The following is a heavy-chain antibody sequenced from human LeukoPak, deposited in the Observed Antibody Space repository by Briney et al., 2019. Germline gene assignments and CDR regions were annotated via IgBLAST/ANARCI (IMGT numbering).Heavy chain of an antibody. Sequence: PSETLSLTCAVYGGSFSGSYWSWIRQPPGKGLEWIGEISHSGSANHNPSLKSRVTISVDTSKNEFSLKLNSVSAADTAVYYCASVQLATTNFDSWGQGTLVTVSP. CDR1: GGSFSGSY. CDR3: ASVQLATTNFDS. D-gene: IGHD1-1*01. J-gene: IGHJ4*02. CDR2: ISHSGSA. V-gene: IGHV4-34*01.